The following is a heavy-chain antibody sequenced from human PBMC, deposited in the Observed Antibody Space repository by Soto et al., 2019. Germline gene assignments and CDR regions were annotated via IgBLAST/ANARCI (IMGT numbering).Heavy chain of an antibody. J-gene: IGHJ4*02. CDR3: TRTNSHSEY. CDR2: IYYNGNT. CDR1: GGSISHHY. Sequence: QVQLQESGPGLVKPSETLSLTCSVSGGSISHHYWSWIRQPPGTGLEWIGYIYYNGNTNYNPSLESRVTVSVDTSRNHIALKLTTVTAPAPAVYYCTRTNSHSEYWGQGTLVTVSS. D-gene: IGHD5-18*01. V-gene: IGHV4-59*11.